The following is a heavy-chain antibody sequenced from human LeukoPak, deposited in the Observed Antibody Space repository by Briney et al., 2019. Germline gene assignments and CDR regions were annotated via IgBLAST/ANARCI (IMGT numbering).Heavy chain of an antibody. Sequence: SETLSLTCAVYGGSFSGYYWSWIRQPPGKGLEWIGEINHSGSTNYNPSLKSRVTMSVDTSKNQFSLKLSSVTAADTAVYYCARDIGGGTTSYYYYYYMDVWGKGTTVTVSS. CDR3: ARDIGGGTTSYYYYYYMDV. J-gene: IGHJ6*03. D-gene: IGHD3-16*01. V-gene: IGHV4-34*01. CDR2: INHSGST. CDR1: GGSFSGYY.